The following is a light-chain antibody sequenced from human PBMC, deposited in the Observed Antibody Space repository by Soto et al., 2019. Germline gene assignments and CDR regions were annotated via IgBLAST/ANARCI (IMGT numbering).Light chain of an antibody. CDR3: QQRSNWPLSA. J-gene: IGKJ4*01. CDR1: QSISDT. V-gene: IGKV3-15*01. CDR2: GAS. Sequence: EIVMTQSPVTLSVSPGGRATLSCRASQSISDTLAWYQQKPGQAPRLLIHGASTRAPGFPARFSGSGSGTDFTLTISSLEPEDFAVYYCQQRSNWPLSAFGGGTKVDIK.